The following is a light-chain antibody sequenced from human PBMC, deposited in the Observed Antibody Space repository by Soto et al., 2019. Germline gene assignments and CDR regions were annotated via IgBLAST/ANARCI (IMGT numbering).Light chain of an antibody. CDR3: QQSYSTIT. Sequence: DIQMTQSPSSLSASVGDRVTITCRASQSSSSYLNWCQQKPGKAPKLLIYAASSLQSGVPSKFSGSGSGTDVTLTISSLQPEDFATYYCQQSYSTITFGQGTRLEIK. CDR1: QSSSSY. CDR2: AAS. V-gene: IGKV1-39*01. J-gene: IGKJ5*01.